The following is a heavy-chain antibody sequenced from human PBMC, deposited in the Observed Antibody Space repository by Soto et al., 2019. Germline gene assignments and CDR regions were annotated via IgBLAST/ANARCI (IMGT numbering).Heavy chain of an antibody. D-gene: IGHD6-13*01. V-gene: IGHV3-66*01. Sequence: GGSLRLACAASGITVSSNYMTWVRQAPGKGLEWVSLINSGGDTYYADSVKGRFAITRDNSKNTVYLQMSILRVEDTAVYYCAREQSSTWGHYYFHSMDAWGKGTTGTVSS. CDR2: INSGGDT. CDR1: GITVSSNY. CDR3: AREQSSTWGHYYFHSMDA. J-gene: IGHJ6*03.